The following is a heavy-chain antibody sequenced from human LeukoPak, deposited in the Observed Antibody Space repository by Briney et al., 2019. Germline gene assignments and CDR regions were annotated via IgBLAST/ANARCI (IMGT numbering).Heavy chain of an antibody. Sequence: RRASVKDSCKASGYTFTSYDINWVRQATGQGLEWMGWMNPNSGNTGYAQKFQGRVTMTRNTSISTAYMELSSLRSEDTAVYYCARAGLYSGSYYSDYWGQGTLVTVSS. CDR2: MNPNSGNT. V-gene: IGHV1-8*01. D-gene: IGHD1-26*01. CDR3: ARAGLYSGSYYSDY. J-gene: IGHJ4*02. CDR1: GYTFTSYD.